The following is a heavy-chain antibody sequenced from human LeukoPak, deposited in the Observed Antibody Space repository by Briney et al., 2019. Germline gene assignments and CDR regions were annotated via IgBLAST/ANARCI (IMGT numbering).Heavy chain of an antibody. Sequence: PGGSLRLSCAASRFTFSSYAMHWVRQAPGKGLEYVSAISSNGGSTYYANSVKGRFTISRDNSKNTLYLQMGSLRAEDMAVYYCARGYCSSTSCWPSYYYYMDVWGKGTTVTVSS. D-gene: IGHD2-2*01. CDR3: ARGYCSSTSCWPSYYYYMDV. CDR2: ISSNGGST. J-gene: IGHJ6*03. CDR1: RFTFSSYA. V-gene: IGHV3-64*01.